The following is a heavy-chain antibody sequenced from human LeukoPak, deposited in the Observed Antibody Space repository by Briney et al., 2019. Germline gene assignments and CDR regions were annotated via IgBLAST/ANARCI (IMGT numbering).Heavy chain of an antibody. V-gene: IGHV3-74*01. CDR3: ARSISWHDGWFDP. J-gene: IGHJ5*02. D-gene: IGHD2-2*01. Sequence: GGSLRLSCAASGFTFSNYWMYWVRQAPGEGLVWVSRISSDGSTTANADSVRGRFTISRDNTKSTLYLQMNRLRAEDTAVYFCARSISWHDGWFDPWGQGTLATVSS. CDR2: ISSDGSTT. CDR1: GFTFSNYW.